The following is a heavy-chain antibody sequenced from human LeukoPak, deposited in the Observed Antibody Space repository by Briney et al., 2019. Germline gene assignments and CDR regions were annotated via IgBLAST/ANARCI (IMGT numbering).Heavy chain of an antibody. CDR2: INHSGST. V-gene: IGHV4-34*01. D-gene: IGHD3-10*01. Sequence: SETLSLTCAVYGGSFSGYYWSWIRQPPGKGLEWIGEINHSGSTNYNPSLKSRVTMSVDTSKNQFSLKLSSVTAADTAVYYCARVTPPATMVGDAFDIWGQGTMVTVSS. J-gene: IGHJ3*02. CDR1: GGSFSGYY. CDR3: ARVTPPATMVGDAFDI.